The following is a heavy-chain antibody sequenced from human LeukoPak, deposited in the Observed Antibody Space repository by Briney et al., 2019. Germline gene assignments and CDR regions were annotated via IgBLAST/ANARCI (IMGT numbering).Heavy chain of an antibody. V-gene: IGHV3-74*01. Sequence: GGSLRLSCAASGFTFSNYWMHWVRQAPGKGLVWVSRIDSAGSTTSYADSVKGRFIISRDNSRNTLYLQMNSLRAEDTAVYYCAREDDAFDIWGQGTMVTVSS. CDR3: AREDDAFDI. CDR1: GFTFSNYW. CDR2: IDSAGSTT. J-gene: IGHJ3*02.